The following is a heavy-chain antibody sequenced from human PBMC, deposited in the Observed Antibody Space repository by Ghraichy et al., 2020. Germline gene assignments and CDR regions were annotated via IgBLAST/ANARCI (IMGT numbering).Heavy chain of an antibody. J-gene: IGHJ5*02. CDR1: GYTFTGYY. CDR2: INPNSGGT. CDR3: AREGGSGCPELCFDP. Sequence: ASVKVSCKASGYTFTGYYMHWVRQAPGQGLEWMGRINPNSGGTNYAQKFQGRVTMTRDTSISTAYMELSRLRSDDTAVYYCAREGGSGCPELCFDPWGQGTLVTVSS. V-gene: IGHV1-2*06. D-gene: IGHD6-19*01.